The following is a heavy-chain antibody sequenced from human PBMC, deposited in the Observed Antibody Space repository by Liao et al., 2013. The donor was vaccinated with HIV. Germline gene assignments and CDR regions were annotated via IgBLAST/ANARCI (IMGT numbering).Heavy chain of an antibody. CDR2: IYHSGST. CDR1: GGSISSGGYS. V-gene: IGHV4-30-2*01. D-gene: IGHD3-9*01. Sequence: QVQLQESGPGLVRPSQTLSLTCAVSGGSISSGGYSWSWIRQPPGKGLEWIGYIYHSGSTYYNPSLKSRVTISVDRSKNQFSLKLSSVTAADTAVYYCASAGRDILTAYYYMDVVGQRDHGHRLL. CDR3: ASAGRDILTAYYYMDV. J-gene: IGHJ6*03.